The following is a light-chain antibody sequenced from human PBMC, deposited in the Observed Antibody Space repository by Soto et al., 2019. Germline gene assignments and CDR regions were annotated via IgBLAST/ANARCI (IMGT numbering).Light chain of an antibody. Sequence: QSALTQPASVSGSPGQSITISCTGTSSDVGAYNYVSWYQQHPGKAPKLLIYEVSNRPSGVSNRFSGSKSGNTASLTISGLQAVDEADYYCTSYTPSSTVAFGGGTQLTVL. CDR2: EVS. J-gene: IGLJ2*01. CDR3: TSYTPSSTVA. CDR1: SSDVGAYNY. V-gene: IGLV2-14*01.